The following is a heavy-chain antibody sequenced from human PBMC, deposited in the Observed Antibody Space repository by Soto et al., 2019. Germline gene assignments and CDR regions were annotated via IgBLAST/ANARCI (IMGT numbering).Heavy chain of an antibody. V-gene: IGHV1-46*01. CDR2: INPSGGST. Sequence: ASVKVSCKASGYXFTSYYMHWVRQAPGQGLEWMGIINPSGGSTSYAQKFQGRVTMTRDTSTSTVYMELSSLRSEDTAVYYCARDTRAEVYYYYGMDVWGQGTTVTVSS. J-gene: IGHJ6*02. CDR1: GYXFTSYY. CDR3: ARDTRAEVYYYYGMDV. D-gene: IGHD2-15*01.